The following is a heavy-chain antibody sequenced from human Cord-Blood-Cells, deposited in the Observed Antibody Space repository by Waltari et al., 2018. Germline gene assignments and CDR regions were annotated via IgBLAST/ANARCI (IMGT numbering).Heavy chain of an antibody. CDR3: ARGLGTIVVVPAAMYNWFDP. D-gene: IGHD2-2*01. CDR2: IYYSGST. V-gene: IGHV4-31*03. Sequence: QVQLQESGPGLVKPSQTLSLTCTVSGGSISSGGYYWSWIRQHPGKGLEWIGYIYYSGSTYYNPSLKSRVTISVDTSKNQFSLKLSSVTAADTAVYYCARGLGTIVVVPAAMYNWFDPWGQGTLVTVSS. CDR1: GGSISSGGYY. J-gene: IGHJ5*02.